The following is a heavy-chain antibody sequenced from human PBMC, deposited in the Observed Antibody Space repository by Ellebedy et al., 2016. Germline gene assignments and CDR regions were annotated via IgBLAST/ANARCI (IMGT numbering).Heavy chain of an antibody. V-gene: IGHV1-2*02. J-gene: IGHJ4*02. CDR2: INPNSGGT. CDR3: ARVEDWLFPTVDY. Sequence: ASVKVSXXASGYTFTGYYMHWVRQAPGQGLEWMGWINPNSGGTNYAQKFQGRVTMTRDTSISTAYMELSRLRSDDTAVYYCARVEDWLFPTVDYWGQGTLVTVSS. D-gene: IGHD3-9*01. CDR1: GYTFTGYY.